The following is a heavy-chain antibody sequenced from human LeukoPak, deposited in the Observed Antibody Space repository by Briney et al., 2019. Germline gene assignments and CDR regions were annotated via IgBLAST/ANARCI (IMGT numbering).Heavy chain of an antibody. CDR1: GFTFSSYE. J-gene: IGHJ4*02. CDR2: ISSSGSTI. Sequence: GGSLRLSCAASGFTFSSYEMNWVRQAPGKGLEWVSYISSSGSTIYYADSVKGRFTISRDNAKNSLYLQMNSLRAEDTAVYYCARDLAGYSYVNYWGQGTLVTVSS. V-gene: IGHV3-48*03. D-gene: IGHD5-18*01. CDR3: ARDLAGYSYVNY.